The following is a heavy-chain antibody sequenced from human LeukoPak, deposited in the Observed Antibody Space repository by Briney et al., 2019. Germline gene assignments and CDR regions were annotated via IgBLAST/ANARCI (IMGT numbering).Heavy chain of an antibody. J-gene: IGHJ4*02. D-gene: IGHD4-11*01. CDR1: GGSISSYY. CDR2: ISYSGST. V-gene: IGHV4-59*01. Sequence: SGTLSLTCAISGGSISSYYWSWIRQPPGKGLEWIGYISYSGSTNYNPSLKSRVTISVDTSKNQFSLKLSSVTAADTAVYYCARDSQHSNSFDYWGQGTLVTVSS. CDR3: ARDSQHSNSFDY.